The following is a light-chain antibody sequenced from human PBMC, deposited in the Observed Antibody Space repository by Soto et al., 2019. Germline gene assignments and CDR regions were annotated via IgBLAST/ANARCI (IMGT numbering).Light chain of an antibody. V-gene: IGKV1-9*01. CDR2: DTS. CDR3: QQLSSYPLT. Sequence: IQLTQSPSSLSASVGDRVTITCRASQGISSYLAWYQQKPGKAPRLLIYDTSTLQSGVPSRFSGSGSGPDFTRTISSLQPEDFATYYCQQLSSYPLTYGPGTKVDVK. CDR1: QGISSY. J-gene: IGKJ3*01.